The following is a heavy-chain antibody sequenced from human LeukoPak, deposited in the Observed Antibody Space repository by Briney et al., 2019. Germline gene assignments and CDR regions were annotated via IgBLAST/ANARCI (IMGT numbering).Heavy chain of an antibody. V-gene: IGHV3-30*14. CDR2: ISYDGSNK. D-gene: IGHD1-26*01. Sequence: GRSLGLSCAASGFTFSSYAMHWVRQAPGKGLEWVAVISYDGSNKYYADSVKGRFTISRDNSKNTLYLQMNSLRAEDTAVYYCARGGSYLSAFDIWGQGTMVTVSS. CDR1: GFTFSSYA. CDR3: ARGGSYLSAFDI. J-gene: IGHJ3*02.